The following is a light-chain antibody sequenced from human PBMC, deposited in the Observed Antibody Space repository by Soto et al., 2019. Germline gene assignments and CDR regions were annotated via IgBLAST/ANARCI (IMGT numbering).Light chain of an antibody. CDR1: QTISSW. CDR2: KAS. J-gene: IGKJ1*01. Sequence: IQMTQSPSTLSGSVGDRVTITCRASQTISSWVAWYQQKPGKGPKLLIYKASHLESGVPSRFSGSGSGTDFTLTISSLQPDDFATYYCHQYQSYSFGQGTKVDIK. V-gene: IGKV1-5*03. CDR3: HQYQSYS.